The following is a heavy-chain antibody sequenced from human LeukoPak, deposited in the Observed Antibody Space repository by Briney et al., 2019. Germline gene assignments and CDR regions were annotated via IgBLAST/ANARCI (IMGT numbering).Heavy chain of an antibody. D-gene: IGHD3-16*01. CDR2: INHSGST. CDR3: ARGVGGAPGLDYYYYMDV. Sequence: SETLSLTCAVYGGSFSGYYWSWIRQPPGKGLEWIGEINHSGSTNYNPSLKSRVTISVDTSKNQFSLKLSSVTAADTAVYYCARGVGGAPGLDYYYYMDVWGKGTTVTVSS. J-gene: IGHJ6*03. CDR1: GGSFSGYY. V-gene: IGHV4-34*01.